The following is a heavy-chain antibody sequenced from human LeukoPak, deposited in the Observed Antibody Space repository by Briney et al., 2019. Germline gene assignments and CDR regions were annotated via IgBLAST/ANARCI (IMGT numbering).Heavy chain of an antibody. CDR2: INPNSGGT. CDR1: GYTFTGYY. V-gene: IGHV1-2*02. J-gene: IGHJ4*02. Sequence: ASVKVSCKASGYTFTGYYMHWVRQAPGQGLEWMGWINPNSGGTNYARKFQGRVTMTRDTSISTAYMELSRLRSDDTAVYYCARVRLGELLSYFDYWGQGTLVTVSS. D-gene: IGHD3-10*01. CDR3: ARVRLGELLSYFDY.